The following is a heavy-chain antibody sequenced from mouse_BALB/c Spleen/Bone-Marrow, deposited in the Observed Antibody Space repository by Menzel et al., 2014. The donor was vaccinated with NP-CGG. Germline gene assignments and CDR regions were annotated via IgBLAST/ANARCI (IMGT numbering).Heavy chain of an antibody. CDR1: GFDFSGFW. D-gene: IGHD2-3*01. Sequence: EEKLVESGGGLVQPGGSLKLSCAASGFDFSGFWMGWVRQAPGKGLEWIGEINPDSSTINYTPSLKDRFIISRDNAKNTLYLQMSKVRSEDTALYYCARLGYYGGFAYWGQGTLVTDSA. CDR2: INPDSSTI. J-gene: IGHJ3*01. V-gene: IGHV4-1*02. CDR3: ARLGYYGGFAY.